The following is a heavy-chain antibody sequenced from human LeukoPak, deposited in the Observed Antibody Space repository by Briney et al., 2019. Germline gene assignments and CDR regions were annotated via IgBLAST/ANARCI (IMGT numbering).Heavy chain of an antibody. CDR3: ARTLYYDSSGYSR. V-gene: IGHV3-7*01. CDR1: GFTFSSYW. CDR2: IKQDGSEK. Sequence: PGGSLRLSCAASGFTFSSYWMSWVRQAPGKGLEWGANIKQDGSEKYYVDSVKGRFTISRDNAKNSLYLQMNSLRAEDTAVYYCARTLYYDSSGYSRWGQGTLVTVSS. D-gene: IGHD3-22*01. J-gene: IGHJ4*02.